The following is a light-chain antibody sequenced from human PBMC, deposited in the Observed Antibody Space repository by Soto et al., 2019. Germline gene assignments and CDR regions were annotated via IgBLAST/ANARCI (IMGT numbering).Light chain of an antibody. Sequence: QAALTQPASVSGSPGQPITISCTGTSSDVGAYNYVSWYQQLPGKAPKLMIYDVSNRPSGVSNRFSGSKSGNTASLTISGLQAEDETDYYCFSYTTSSTYVFGTGTKVTVL. V-gene: IGLV2-14*03. CDR1: SSDVGAYNY. CDR2: DVS. J-gene: IGLJ1*01. CDR3: FSYTTSSTYV.